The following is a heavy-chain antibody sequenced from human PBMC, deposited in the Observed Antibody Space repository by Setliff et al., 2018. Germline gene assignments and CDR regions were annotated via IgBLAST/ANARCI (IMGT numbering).Heavy chain of an antibody. CDR2: VYNGNDET. CDR1: GFTFSAYG. D-gene: IGHD6-6*01. V-gene: IGHV3-23*01. CDR3: AKWGHYSSSDGLSFDF. Sequence: GGSLRLSCVASGFTFSAYGMSWVRQAPGKGLEWVSSVYNGNDETKYADSVKGRFTISRDRSKNTVYLQMNRLRAEDTAVYYCAKWGHYSSSDGLSFDFWGQGTQVTVS. J-gene: IGHJ4*02.